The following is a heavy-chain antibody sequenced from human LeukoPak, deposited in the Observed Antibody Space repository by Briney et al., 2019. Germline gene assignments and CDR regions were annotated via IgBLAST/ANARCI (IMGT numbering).Heavy chain of an antibody. CDR1: GFIFSDHY. CDR2: SKNKADNYIT. J-gene: IGHJ4*02. D-gene: IGHD3-10*01. CDR3: PRPSGGGPYPVFSS. V-gene: IGHV3-72*01. Sequence: GGSLRLSCAVSGFIFSDHYIDWVRQAPGKGLEWVGRSKNKADNYITEYAASVKGRFTISRDDSKNSLFLQMNSLNTEDTGMYFWPRPSGGGPYPVFSSGAQGALVTVSS.